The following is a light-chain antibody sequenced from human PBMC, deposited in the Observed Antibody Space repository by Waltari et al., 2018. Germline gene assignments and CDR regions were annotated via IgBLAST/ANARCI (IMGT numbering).Light chain of an antibody. CDR2: ENN. CDR3: ATWDDRLSGRV. J-gene: IGLJ3*02. CDR1: SSNIGSYY. Sequence: QSVLTQPPSASGTPGQRVTISCSGSSSNIGSYYVSWYQQPPGTAPKLFISENNQRPSGVPDRFSGSKSGTSASLAISGLWSEDEADYYWATWDDRLSGRVFGGGTKLTVL. V-gene: IGLV1-47*03.